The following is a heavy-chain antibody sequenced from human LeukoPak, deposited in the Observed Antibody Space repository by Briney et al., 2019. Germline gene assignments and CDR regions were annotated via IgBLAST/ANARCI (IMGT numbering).Heavy chain of an antibody. D-gene: IGHD3-3*01. CDR3: AGSDYDFWSGYLGI. Sequence: GASVKVSCKASGYTFTGYYMHWVRQAPGQGLEWMGWIKPNSGGTNYAQKFEGRVTMTRDTSINTAYMELSRLRSDDTAVYYCAGSDYDFWSGYLGIWGQGTMVTVAS. CDR2: IKPNSGGT. V-gene: IGHV1-2*02. CDR1: GYTFTGYY. J-gene: IGHJ3*02.